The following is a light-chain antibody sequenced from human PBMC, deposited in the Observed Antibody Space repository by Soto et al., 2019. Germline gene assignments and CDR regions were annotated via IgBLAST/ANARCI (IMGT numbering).Light chain of an antibody. CDR2: EDS. CDR3: QSSDSTTPAPYV. J-gene: IGLJ1*01. CDR1: SGSIASSY. V-gene: IGLV6-57*01. Sequence: NFMLTQPHSVSESPGKTVTISCTRSSGSIASSYVQWFQQRPGSSPTTVIYEDSQRPSGVPDRFSGSIASSSNSASLTISGLKTEDEADYYCQSSDSTTPAPYVFGTGTKLTVL.